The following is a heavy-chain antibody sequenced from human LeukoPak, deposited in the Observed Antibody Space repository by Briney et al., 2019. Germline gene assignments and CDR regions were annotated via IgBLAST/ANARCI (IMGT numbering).Heavy chain of an antibody. J-gene: IGHJ4*02. CDR1: GFNFSGSA. CDR2: NRNKGYSHAT. Sequence: PGGSLRLSCAASGFNFSGSAIHWVRQASGKGLEWVGRNRNKGYSHATAYAASVKGRFTISRDDSRKMAYLQMNSLKTEDTAVYYCTTLNYVWGTYRPDYWGQGTLVTVSS. CDR3: TTLNYVWGTYRPDY. V-gene: IGHV3-73*01. D-gene: IGHD3-16*02.